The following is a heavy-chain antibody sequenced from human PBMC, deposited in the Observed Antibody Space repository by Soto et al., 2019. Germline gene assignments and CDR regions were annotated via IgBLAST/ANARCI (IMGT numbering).Heavy chain of an antibody. D-gene: IGHD3-3*01. CDR3: ARSSLRFLEWLLLA. CDR2: ISGSGGST. Sequence: GGSLRLSCAASGFTFSSYAMSWVRQAPGKGLEWVSAISGSGGSTYYADSVKGRFTISRDNSKNTLYLQMNSLRAEDTAVYYCARSSLRFLEWLLLAWGQGTLVTVSS. J-gene: IGHJ5*02. V-gene: IGHV3-23*01. CDR1: GFTFSSYA.